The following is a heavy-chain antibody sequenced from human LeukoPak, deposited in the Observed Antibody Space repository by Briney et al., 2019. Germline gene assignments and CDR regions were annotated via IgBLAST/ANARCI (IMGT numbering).Heavy chain of an antibody. D-gene: IGHD6-13*01. V-gene: IGHV4-61*02. Sequence: PSETLSLTCTVSGGSISSGSYYWSWIRQPAGKGLEWIGRIYTSGSTYNNPSLKSRLSISIDTSKNQFSLKLNSLTAADTAVYYCARLVAAAGNNWFDPWGQGTLVTVSS. CDR3: ARLVAAAGNNWFDP. CDR1: GGSISSGSYY. CDR2: IYTSGST. J-gene: IGHJ5*02.